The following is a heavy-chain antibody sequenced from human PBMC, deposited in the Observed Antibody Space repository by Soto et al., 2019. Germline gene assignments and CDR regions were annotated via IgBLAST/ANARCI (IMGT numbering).Heavy chain of an antibody. CDR3: ARDRDFGDYVNAFDI. J-gene: IGHJ3*02. CDR1: GFTFSSYS. Sequence: GGSLRLSCAASGFTFSSYSMNWVRQAPGKGLEWVSYISSSSSTIYYADSVKGRFTISRDNAKNPLYLQMNSLRAEDTAVYYCARDRDFGDYVNAFDIWGQGTKVTVSS. D-gene: IGHD4-17*01. CDR2: ISSSSSTI. V-gene: IGHV3-48*01.